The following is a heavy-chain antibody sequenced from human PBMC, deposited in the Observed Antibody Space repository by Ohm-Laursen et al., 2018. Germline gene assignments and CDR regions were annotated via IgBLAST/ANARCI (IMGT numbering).Heavy chain of an antibody. Sequence: GTLSLTCALYSGSFGPYYWSWIRQPPGKGLEWIGEINHRGNTNYSPSLKSRVTMSVDTSRNHFSLELTSVTAADTAVYYCAREYSDDGGYRYDAFDVWGHGTVVTVSS. CDR3: AREYSDDGGYRYDAFDV. D-gene: IGHD2-15*01. J-gene: IGHJ3*01. CDR2: INHRGNT. V-gene: IGHV4-34*01. CDR1: SGSFGPYY.